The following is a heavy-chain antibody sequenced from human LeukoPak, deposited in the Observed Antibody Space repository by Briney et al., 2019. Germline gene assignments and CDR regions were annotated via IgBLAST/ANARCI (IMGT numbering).Heavy chain of an antibody. D-gene: IGHD3-10*01. CDR2: ISAYNGNT. Sequence: ASVKVSCKASGYTFTSYGISWVRQAPGQGLEWMGWISAYNGNTNYAQKFQGRVTMTRDTSISTAYMELSRLRSDDTAVYYCARKVYGSGSDDAFDIWGQGTMVTVSS. CDR1: GYTFTSYG. V-gene: IGHV1-18*01. CDR3: ARKVYGSGSDDAFDI. J-gene: IGHJ3*02.